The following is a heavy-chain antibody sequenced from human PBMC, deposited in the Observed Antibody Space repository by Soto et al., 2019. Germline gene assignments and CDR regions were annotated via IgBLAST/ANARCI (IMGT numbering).Heavy chain of an antibody. J-gene: IGHJ6*03. CDR3: ARDQDSSSWYRGIYYYYYMDV. D-gene: IGHD6-13*01. CDR1: GYTFTSYG. Sequence: ASVKVSCKASGYTFTSYGISLVRQAPGQGLEWMGWVSAYNGNTNYAQKLQGRVTMTTDTSTSTAYMELRSLRSDDTAVYYCARDQDSSSWYRGIYYYYYMDVWGKGTTVTVS. V-gene: IGHV1-18*01. CDR2: VSAYNGNT.